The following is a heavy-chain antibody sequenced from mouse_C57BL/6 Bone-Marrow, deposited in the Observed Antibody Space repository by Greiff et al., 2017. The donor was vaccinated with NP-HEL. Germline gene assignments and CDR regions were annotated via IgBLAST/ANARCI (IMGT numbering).Heavy chain of an antibody. CDR3: ARRELRGVDY. V-gene: IGHV1-82*01. CDR1: GYAFSSSW. Sequence: QVQLQQSGPELVKPGASVKISCKASGYAFSSSWMNWVKQRPGKGLEWIGRIYPGDGDTNYNGKFKGKDTLTADKSSSTAYMQLSSLTSEDSAVYFCARRELRGVDYWGQGTSVTVSS. D-gene: IGHD1-1*01. J-gene: IGHJ4*01. CDR2: IYPGDGDT.